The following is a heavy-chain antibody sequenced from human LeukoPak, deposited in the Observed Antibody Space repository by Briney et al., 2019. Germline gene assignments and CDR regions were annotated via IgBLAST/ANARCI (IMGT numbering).Heavy chain of an antibody. J-gene: IGHJ6*03. D-gene: IGHD3-10*01. CDR1: GFTFSSYE. V-gene: IGHV3-48*03. CDR2: ISSSGSTM. CDR3: ARLYGSGHYFYYYMDV. Sequence: GGSLRLSCAASGFTFSSYEMNWVRQAPGKGLEWVSYISSSGSTMYYADSVKGRFTISRDNAKNSLYLQMDSLRAEDTAVYYCARLYGSGHYFYYYMDVWGKGTTVTVYS.